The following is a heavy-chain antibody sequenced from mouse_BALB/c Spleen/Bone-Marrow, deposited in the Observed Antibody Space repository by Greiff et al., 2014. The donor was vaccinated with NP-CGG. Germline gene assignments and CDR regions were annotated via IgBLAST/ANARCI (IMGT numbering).Heavy chain of an antibody. J-gene: IGHJ4*01. CDR2: IYPGNVNT. CDR3: ARDTMDY. Sequence: LQESGPELVKPGASVRISCKASGYTFTSYYIHWVKQRPGQGLEWIGWIYPGNVNTKYNEKFKGKATLTADKSSSTAYMQLSSLTFEDSAVYFCARDTMDYWGQGTSVTVSS. V-gene: IGHV1S56*01. CDR1: GYTFTSYY.